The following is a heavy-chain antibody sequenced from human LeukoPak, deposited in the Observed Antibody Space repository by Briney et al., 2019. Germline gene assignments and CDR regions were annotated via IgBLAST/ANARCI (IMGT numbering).Heavy chain of an antibody. CDR2: ISGSGGST. Sequence: GGSLRLSCAASGFTFSSYAMSWVRQAPGKGPEWVSAISGSGGSTYYADSVKGRFTISRDNSKNTLYLQMNSLRAEDTAVYYCAKDPVVVPAAIGMDVWGQGTTVTVSS. J-gene: IGHJ6*02. D-gene: IGHD2-2*01. CDR3: AKDPVVVPAAIGMDV. V-gene: IGHV3-23*01. CDR1: GFTFSSYA.